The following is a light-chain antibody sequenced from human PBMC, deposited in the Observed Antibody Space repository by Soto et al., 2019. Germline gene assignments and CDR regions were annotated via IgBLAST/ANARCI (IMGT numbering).Light chain of an antibody. J-gene: IGLJ3*02. CDR1: SSDVGGYNY. CDR2: NDT. CDR3: VTWDDSLGGWL. Sequence: QSALAQPASVSGSPGQSITISCTGTSSDVGGYNYVAWYQQHPGKAPKLIIYNDTQRPSGVPDRFSGSRSGTSASLAISGLQSGDEADYYCVTWDDSLGGWLFASGTKVTVL. V-gene: IGLV2-14*01.